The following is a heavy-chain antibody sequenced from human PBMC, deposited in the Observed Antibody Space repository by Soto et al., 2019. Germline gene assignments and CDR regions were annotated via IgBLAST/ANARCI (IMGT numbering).Heavy chain of an antibody. CDR2: IYYSGST. Sequence: QVQLQESGPGLVKPSQTLSLTCTVSGGSIRSGGYYWSWIRQHPGKGLEWIGYIYYSGSTYYNPSLKSRVTISVDTSKNQFSLKLSSVTAADTAVYYCARGATVTTFKYYFDYWGQGTLVTVSS. J-gene: IGHJ4*02. CDR3: ARGATVTTFKYYFDY. CDR1: GGSIRSGGYY. D-gene: IGHD4-17*01. V-gene: IGHV4-31*03.